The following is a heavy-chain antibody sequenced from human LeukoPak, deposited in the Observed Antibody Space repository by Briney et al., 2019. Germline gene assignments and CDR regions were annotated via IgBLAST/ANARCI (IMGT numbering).Heavy chain of an antibody. CDR3: AKANSAYYMDV. J-gene: IGHJ6*03. CDR1: GFTFDDYA. V-gene: IGHV3-9*01. CDR2: ISWNSGSI. Sequence: GRSLRLSCAASGFTFDDYAMHWVRQAPGKGLEWVSGISWNSGSIGYADSVKGRFTISRDNAKNSLYLQMNSLRAEDTALYYCAKANSAYYMDVWGKGTTVTVSS.